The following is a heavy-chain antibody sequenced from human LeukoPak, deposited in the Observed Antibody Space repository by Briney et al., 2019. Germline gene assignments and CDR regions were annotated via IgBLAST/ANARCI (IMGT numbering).Heavy chain of an antibody. D-gene: IGHD3-10*01. CDR2: VYSSGNT. CDR1: GGSISGYY. CDR3: ARHPPSSAGAYDI. V-gene: IGHV4-59*08. J-gene: IGHJ3*02. Sequence: SETLSLTCTVSGGSISGYYCSWVRQPPGKEMKWIGYVYSSGNTNYNPSLKSRVTLSVDTSKNQFSLKLVSVTAADTAVYYCARHPPSSAGAYDIWGQGTMVTVSS.